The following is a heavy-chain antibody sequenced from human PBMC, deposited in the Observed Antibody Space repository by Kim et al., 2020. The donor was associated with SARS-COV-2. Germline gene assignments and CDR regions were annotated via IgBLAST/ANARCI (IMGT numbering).Heavy chain of an antibody. CDR3: ARFSAVAGNNVGFDY. V-gene: IGHV4-59*01. D-gene: IGHD6-19*01. CDR1: GGSISRYY. J-gene: IGHJ4*02. Sequence: SETLSLTCTVSGGSISRYYWSWIRQPPGKGLEWIGSISYFGSTNYNASLNSRVTISLDMSKNQFSLKLSSLTAADTAVYYCARFSAVAGNNVGFDYWGQGNLVTVSS. CDR2: ISYFGST.